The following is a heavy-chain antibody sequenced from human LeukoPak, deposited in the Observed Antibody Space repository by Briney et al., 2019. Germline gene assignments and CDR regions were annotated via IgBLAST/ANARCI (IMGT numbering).Heavy chain of an antibody. J-gene: IGHJ4*02. V-gene: IGHV1-2*02. CDR1: GYTFTGYY. Sequence: GASVKVSCKASGYTFTGYYMHWVRQAPGQGLEWMGWINPNSGVTDYAQKFQGRVTMTRDTSISTAYMELSRLRSDDTAVYYWGRSMVRGVIITSFDYWGQGTPVTVSS. CDR3: GRSMVRGVIITSFDY. CDR2: INPNSGVT. D-gene: IGHD3-10*01.